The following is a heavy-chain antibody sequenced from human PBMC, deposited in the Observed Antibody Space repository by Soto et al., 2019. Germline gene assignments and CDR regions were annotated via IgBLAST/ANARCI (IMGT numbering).Heavy chain of an antibody. V-gene: IGHV4-59*01. J-gene: IGHJ4*02. CDR3: ARSRPMTSFVY. CDR2: IYYSGST. D-gene: IGHD2-21*02. CDR1: GCSINSYY. Sequence: PSETLSLTCSVSGCSINSYYWSWIRQPPGKGLEWIGYIYYSGSTNYNPSLKSRVTISVDTSKNQFSLKLSSVTAADTAVYYCARSRPMTSFVYWGQGALVTVSS.